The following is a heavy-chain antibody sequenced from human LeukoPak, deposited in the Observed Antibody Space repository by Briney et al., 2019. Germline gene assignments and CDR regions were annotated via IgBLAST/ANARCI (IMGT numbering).Heavy chain of an antibody. Sequence: GGSLRLSCAASGFTSSSYWMHWVRQAPGKGLVWVSRINTDGSSTSYADSVKGRFTISRDNAKNTLYLQMNSLRAEDTAVYYCARVIRSAAAGPDYWGQGTLVTVSS. CDR1: GFTSSSYW. D-gene: IGHD6-13*01. CDR3: ARVIRSAAAGPDY. CDR2: INTDGSST. J-gene: IGHJ4*02. V-gene: IGHV3-74*01.